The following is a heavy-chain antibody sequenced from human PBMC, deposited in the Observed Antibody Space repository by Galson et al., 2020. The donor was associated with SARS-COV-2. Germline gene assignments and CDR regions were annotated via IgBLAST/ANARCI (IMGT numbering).Heavy chain of an antibody. V-gene: IGHV3-30*18. Sequence: GESLKISCAASGFTFSSYAMHWVRQAPGKGLEWVAVISYDGSNKYYADSVKGRFTISRDNSKNTLYLQMNSLRAEDTAVYYCAKGGSGTYYLYYGMDVWGQGTTVTVSS. CDR2: ISYDGSNK. J-gene: IGHJ6*02. CDR1: GFTFSSYA. CDR3: AKGGSGTYYLYYGMDV. D-gene: IGHD3-10*01.